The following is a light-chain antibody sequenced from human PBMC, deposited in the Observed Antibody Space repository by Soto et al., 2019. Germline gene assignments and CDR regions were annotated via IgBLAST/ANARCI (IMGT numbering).Light chain of an antibody. CDR3: CSYAGDYTFV. V-gene: IGLV2-11*01. CDR1: SSDVGVYKY. J-gene: IGLJ1*01. Sequence: QSALTQPRSVSGSPGQSVTISCTGTSSDVGVYKYVSWYRQVPGKAPKLMIYDVITRPSGVPDRFSGSKSVNTASLTISGVQAEDEADYYCCSYAGDYTFVFGTGTKVTVL. CDR2: DVI.